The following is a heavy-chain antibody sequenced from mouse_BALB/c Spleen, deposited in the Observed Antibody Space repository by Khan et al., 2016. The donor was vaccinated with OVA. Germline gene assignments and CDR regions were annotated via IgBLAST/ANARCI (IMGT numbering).Heavy chain of an antibody. J-gene: IGHJ2*01. CDR2: IYPGTDNT. V-gene: IGHV1S132*01. D-gene: IGHD3-2*02. CDR1: GYIFTSYW. Sequence: VQLQESGAELVRPGASVKLSCKTSGYIFTSYWIHWEKQRSGQGLEWIARIYPGTDNTYYNEKLKDKATLTADKSSSTAYMQLSSLKSEDSAVYFCAREEALYYFDYWGQGTTLTVSS. CDR3: AREEALYYFDY.